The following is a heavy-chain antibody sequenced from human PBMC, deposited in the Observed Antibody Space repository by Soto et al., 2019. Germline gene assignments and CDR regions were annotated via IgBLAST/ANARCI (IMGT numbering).Heavy chain of an antibody. Sequence: QLQLQESGPGLVKPSETLSLTCTVSGGSISSNSYHWGWIRQSPGKGLEWIGTISYSGSTSYNPSLRSRVTISADTSKSQFSLKLSSVTAADTAVYYCARHQWPVLRWGATNIDYWGQGTLVTVSS. CDR2: ISYSGST. CDR3: ARHQWPVLRWGATNIDY. V-gene: IGHV4-39*01. D-gene: IGHD6-19*01. CDR1: GGSISSNSYH. J-gene: IGHJ4*02.